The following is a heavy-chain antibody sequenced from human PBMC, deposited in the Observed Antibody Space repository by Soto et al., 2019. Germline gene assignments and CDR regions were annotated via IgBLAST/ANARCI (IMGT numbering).Heavy chain of an antibody. D-gene: IGHD3-3*01. J-gene: IGHJ4*02. CDR2: LYSGGYT. CDR3: ASGTVRSFFDY. Sequence: PGESLKISCAASGFTVSSNYMSWVRQAPGRGLQWVSILYSGGYTHYTDSVKGRFTISRDNSKNTLYLQMNSLRLEDTAVYYCASGTVRSFFDYWGQGILVTVSS. V-gene: IGHV3-66*01. CDR1: GFTVSSNY.